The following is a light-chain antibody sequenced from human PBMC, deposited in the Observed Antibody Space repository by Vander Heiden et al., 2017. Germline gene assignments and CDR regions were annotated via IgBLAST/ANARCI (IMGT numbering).Light chain of an antibody. J-gene: IGKJ2*01. CDR2: DAS. CDR3: QQDYNLVT. Sequence: DIQMTQSPSSLSASVGDRVTITCQASQDISNILNWYQQKPGKAPKLLIYDASKGDKGVPYRFSGSGYGTDFTFTSSRRQPEDLAKYYVQQDYNLVTFGQETKLEIK. V-gene: IGKV1-33*01. CDR1: QDISNI.